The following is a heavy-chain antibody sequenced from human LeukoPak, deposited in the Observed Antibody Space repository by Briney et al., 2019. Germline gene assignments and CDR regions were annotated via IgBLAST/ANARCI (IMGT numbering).Heavy chain of an antibody. CDR1: GFTFSSYG. Sequence: PGGSLRLSCAASGFTFSSYGMTWVRQAPGKGLEWVSYISSGGSTIYYADSVKGRFTISRDNAKNSLYLQINTLRAEDTDVYYCARGSYFDSSGYTDYWGQGTLVTVSS. D-gene: IGHD3-22*01. CDR2: ISSGGSTI. V-gene: IGHV3-48*03. J-gene: IGHJ4*02. CDR3: ARGSYFDSSGYTDY.